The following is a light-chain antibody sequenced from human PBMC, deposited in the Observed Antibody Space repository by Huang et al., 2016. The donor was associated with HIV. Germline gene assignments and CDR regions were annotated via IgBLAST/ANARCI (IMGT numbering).Light chain of an antibody. CDR3: MQGSHWPGA. CDR2: KVS. Sequence: DVVLTQSPLSLPGTLGQPASISCRSSQSLVSSDGNIYLNWFQQRPGQSPRRQIYKVSKRDSGVPARFSGSGSDTDFKLNISSVEAEDVGFYYCMQGSHWPGALGQGTKVELK. V-gene: IGKV2-30*01. CDR1: QSLVSSDGNIY. J-gene: IGKJ1*01.